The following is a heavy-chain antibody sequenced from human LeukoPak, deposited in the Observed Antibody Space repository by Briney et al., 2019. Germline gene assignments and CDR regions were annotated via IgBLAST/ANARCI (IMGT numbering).Heavy chain of an antibody. Sequence: PGGSLRLSCAASGFTFSSYSMNWVRQAPGKGLEWVSSISSSSSYIYYADSVKGRFTISRDNAKNSLYLQMNSLKAEDTALYYCAKDQFSYYDSSGYYRTWGQGTLVTVSS. V-gene: IGHV3-21*04. D-gene: IGHD3-22*01. J-gene: IGHJ5*02. CDR2: ISSSSSYI. CDR3: AKDQFSYYDSSGYYRT. CDR1: GFTFSSYS.